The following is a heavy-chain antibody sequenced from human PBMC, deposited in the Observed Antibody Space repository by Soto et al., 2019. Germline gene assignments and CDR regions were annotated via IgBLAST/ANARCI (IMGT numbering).Heavy chain of an antibody. J-gene: IGHJ4*02. V-gene: IGHV5-51*01. Sequence: XESLKISCKGSGCSFTSYWIGWVRQMPGKGLEWMGIIYPGDSDTRYSPSFQGQVTISADKSISTAYLQWSSLKASDTAMYYCARRVYSSGHYYFDYWGQGPLVTVSS. D-gene: IGHD6-19*01. CDR2: IYPGDSDT. CDR3: ARRVYSSGHYYFDY. CDR1: GCSFTSYW.